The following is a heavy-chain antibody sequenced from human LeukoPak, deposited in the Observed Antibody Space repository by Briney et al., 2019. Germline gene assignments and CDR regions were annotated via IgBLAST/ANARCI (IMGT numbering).Heavy chain of an antibody. CDR2: ISGSGGST. J-gene: IGHJ2*01. D-gene: IGHD3-3*01. CDR1: GFTFSSYA. V-gene: IGHV3-23*01. Sequence: PGGSLRLSCAASGFTFSSYAMSWVRQAPGKGLEWVSAISGSGGSTYYADSVKGRFTISRDNSKDTLYLQMNSLRAEDTAVYYCAKGPVRFLEWSFTKKKHWYFDLWGRGTLVTVSS. CDR3: AKGPVRFLEWSFTKKKHWYFDL.